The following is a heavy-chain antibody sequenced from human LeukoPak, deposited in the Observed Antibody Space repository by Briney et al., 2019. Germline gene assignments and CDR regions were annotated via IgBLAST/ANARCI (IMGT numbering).Heavy chain of an antibody. D-gene: IGHD3-22*01. Sequence: SETLSLTRTVSGGSISSYYWSWIRQPAGKGLEWIGRIYTSGTTHYNPSLKSRVTISVDTSKNQFSLKLSSVTAADTAVYFCARGPYSYDSSGAFDIWGQGTMVTVSS. V-gene: IGHV4-4*07. CDR2: IYTSGTT. CDR3: ARGPYSYDSSGAFDI. J-gene: IGHJ3*02. CDR1: GGSISSYY.